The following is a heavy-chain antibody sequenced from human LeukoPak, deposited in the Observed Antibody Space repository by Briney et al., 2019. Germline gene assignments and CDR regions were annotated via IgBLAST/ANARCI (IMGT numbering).Heavy chain of an antibody. CDR2: IKQDGSEK. CDR1: GFTFTTYW. CDR3: ARDGGSGWTDNWFDP. J-gene: IGHJ5*02. Sequence: PGESLRLSCAASGFTFTTYWMSWVRQAPGKGLEWVANIKQDGSEKYYVASVKGRFPISRDNAKNSLYLKMNSLRAEDTAVYYCARDGGSGWTDNWFDPWGQGTLVTVSS. V-gene: IGHV3-7*03. D-gene: IGHD6-19*01.